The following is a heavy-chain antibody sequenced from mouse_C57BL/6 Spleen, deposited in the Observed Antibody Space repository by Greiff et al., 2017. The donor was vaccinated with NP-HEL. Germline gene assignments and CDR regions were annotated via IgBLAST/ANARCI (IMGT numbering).Heavy chain of an antibody. CDR1: GFTFSSYA. Sequence: EVKVVESGEGLVKPGGSLKLSCAASGFTFSSYAMSWVRQTPEKRLEWVAYISSGGDYIYYADTVKGRFTISRDNARNTLYLQMSSLKSEDTAMYYCTREDDLFAYWGQGTLVTVSA. J-gene: IGHJ3*01. CDR2: ISSGGDYI. V-gene: IGHV5-9-1*02. D-gene: IGHD2-3*01. CDR3: TREDDLFAY.